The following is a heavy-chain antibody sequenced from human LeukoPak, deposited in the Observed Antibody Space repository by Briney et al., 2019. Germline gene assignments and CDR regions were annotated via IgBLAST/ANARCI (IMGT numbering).Heavy chain of an antibody. CDR3: ARESVDTAMVTSNLDY. CDR2: INTNTGNP. D-gene: IGHD5-18*01. J-gene: IGHJ4*02. Sequence: GASVKVSCKASGYTFTSYAMNWVRQAPGQGLEWMGWINTNTGNPTYAQGFTGRFVFSLDTSVSTAYLQISGLKAEDTAVYYCARESVDTAMVTSNLDYWGQGTLVTVSS. CDR1: GYTFTSYA. V-gene: IGHV7-4-1*02.